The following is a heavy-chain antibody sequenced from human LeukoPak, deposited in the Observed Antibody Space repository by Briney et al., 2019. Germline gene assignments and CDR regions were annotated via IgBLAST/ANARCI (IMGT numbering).Heavy chain of an antibody. J-gene: IGHJ5*02. CDR1: GGSISSYY. D-gene: IGHD6-13*01. V-gene: IGHV4-59*01. Sequence: SETLSLTCTVSGGSISSYYWSWIRQPPGKGLEWIGYIYYSGSTNYNPSLKSRVTISVDTSKNQFSLRLSSVTAADTAVYYCARGIAVGGTAFDPWGQGTLVTVSS. CDR2: IYYSGST. CDR3: ARGIAVGGTAFDP.